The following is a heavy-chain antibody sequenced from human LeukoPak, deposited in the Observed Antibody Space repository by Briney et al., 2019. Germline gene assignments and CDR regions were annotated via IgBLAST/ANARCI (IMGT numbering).Heavy chain of an antibody. J-gene: IGHJ4*02. Sequence: GASVKVSCKASGYTFTSYDINWVRQATGQGLEWMGWVNPNSGNTGYAQKFQGRVTMTRNTSISTAYMELSSLRSEDTAVYYCARSDYYGSGSYYNFDYWGQGTLVTVSS. CDR2: VNPNSGNT. CDR1: GYTFTSYD. V-gene: IGHV1-8*01. CDR3: ARSDYYGSGSYYNFDY. D-gene: IGHD3-10*01.